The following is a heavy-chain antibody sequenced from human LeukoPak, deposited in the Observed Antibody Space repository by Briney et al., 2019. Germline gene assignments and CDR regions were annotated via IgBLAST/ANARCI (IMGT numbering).Heavy chain of an antibody. V-gene: IGHV4-34*01. D-gene: IGHD6-13*01. CDR2: INHSGST. CDR3: ARGSAAGVDY. Sequence: YPSGTLSLTCAVYGGSFSGYYWSWIRQPPGKGLEWIGEINHSGSTNYNPSLKSRVTISVDTSMNQFSLKLSSVTAADTAVYYCARGSAAGVDYWGQGTLVTVSS. CDR1: GGSFSGYY. J-gene: IGHJ4*02.